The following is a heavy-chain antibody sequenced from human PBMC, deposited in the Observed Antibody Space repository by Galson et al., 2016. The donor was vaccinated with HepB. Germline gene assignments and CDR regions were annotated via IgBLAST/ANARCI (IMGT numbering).Heavy chain of an antibody. J-gene: IGHJ6*02. CDR2: ISARGDST. CDR3: AKGMVGVYNYGLQNFYYYGMDV. CDR1: GLTFGSYA. V-gene: IGHV3-23*01. Sequence: SLRLSCAASGLTFGSYAMSWVRQAPGKGLEWVSGISARGDSTTYADSVKGRFTISRDNSKNMLYLQMNSLRADDTAIYYCAKGMVGVYNYGLQNFYYYGMDVWGQGTTVTV. D-gene: IGHD5-18*01.